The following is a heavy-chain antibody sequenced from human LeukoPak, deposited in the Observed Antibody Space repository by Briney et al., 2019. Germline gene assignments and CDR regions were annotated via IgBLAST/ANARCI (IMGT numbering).Heavy chain of an antibody. D-gene: IGHD6-13*01. CDR3: ARRQIAAGTKSFDY. V-gene: IGHV4-59*08. CDR1: GDSISSHF. CDR2: INHSGMT. Sequence: SETLSLTCSVSGDSISSHFWSWIRQPPGKGLEWIGYINHSGMTNYNTALKSRVTISVDTSKNQFSLKLSSVTAADTAVYYCARRQIAAGTKSFDYWGQRTLVTVSS. J-gene: IGHJ4*02.